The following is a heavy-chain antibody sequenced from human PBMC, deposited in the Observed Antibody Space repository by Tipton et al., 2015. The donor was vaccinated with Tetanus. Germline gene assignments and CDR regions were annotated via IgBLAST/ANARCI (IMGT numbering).Heavy chain of an antibody. CDR1: GGSFSSSNDY. CDR2: IYYGGST. J-gene: IGHJ1*01. D-gene: IGHD3-3*01. Sequence: TLSLTCTVSGGSFSSSNDYWAWIRQPPGKGLEWVGSIYYGGSTYFNPSLRSRGTISIDTSRNQFSLKLSSVTSADTAVYYCARTSGYMYSDTWGQGTLVTVSS. V-gene: IGHV4-39*07. CDR3: ARTSGYMYSDT.